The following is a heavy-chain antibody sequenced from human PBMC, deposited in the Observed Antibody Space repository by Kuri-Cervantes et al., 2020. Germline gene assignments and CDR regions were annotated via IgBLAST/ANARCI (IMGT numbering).Heavy chain of an antibody. CDR2: IRSSSSTI. D-gene: IGHD2-15*01. Sequence: GGSLRLSCAASGFTFSSYSMNWVRQAPGKGLEWVSYIRSSSSTIYYADSVKGRFTISRDNAKNSLYLQMNSLRAEDTAVYYCAREEVVFFDYYGMDVWGQGTTVTVSS. V-gene: IGHV3-48*01. J-gene: IGHJ6*02. CDR1: GFTFSSYS. CDR3: AREEVVFFDYYGMDV.